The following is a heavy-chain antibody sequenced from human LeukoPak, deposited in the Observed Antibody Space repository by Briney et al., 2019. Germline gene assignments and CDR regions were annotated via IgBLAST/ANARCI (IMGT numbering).Heavy chain of an antibody. CDR3: ARESTEYYFDY. Sequence: GGSLRLSCAASGFTFSSYWMHWVRQAPGKGLVWVSRINSDGGSTSYADSVKGRFTISRDNAKNTLYLQTNSLRAEDTAVYYCARESTEYYFDYWGQGTLVTVSS. CDR2: INSDGGST. V-gene: IGHV3-74*01. CDR1: GFTFSSYW. J-gene: IGHJ4*02. D-gene: IGHD4-17*01.